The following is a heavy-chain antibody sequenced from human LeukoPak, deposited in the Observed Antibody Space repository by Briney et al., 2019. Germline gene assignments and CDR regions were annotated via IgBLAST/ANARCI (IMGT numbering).Heavy chain of an antibody. CDR2: ISYDGSNK. V-gene: IGHV3-30-3*01. CDR1: GFTFSSYA. D-gene: IGHD4-17*01. J-gene: IGHJ4*02. CDR3: ARDGFDYGDFSYYFDY. Sequence: PGGSLRLSCAASGFTFSSYAMHWVRQAPGKGLEWVAVISYDGSNKYYADSVKGRFTISRDNSKNTLYLQMNSLRAEDTAVYYCARDGFDYGDFSYYFDYWGQGTLVTVSS.